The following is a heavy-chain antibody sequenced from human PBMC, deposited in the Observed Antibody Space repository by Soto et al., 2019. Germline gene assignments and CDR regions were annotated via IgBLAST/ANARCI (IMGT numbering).Heavy chain of an antibody. CDR1: GFTVSSNY. CDR3: ARVVHYDYIWGSYRYTYFLDY. J-gene: IGHJ4*02. Sequence: EVQLVESGGGLVQPGGSLRLSCAASGFTVSSNYMSWVRQAPGKGLEWVSVIYSGGSTYYADSVKGRFTISRDNSKNTLYLQMNSLRAEDTAVYYCARVVHYDYIWGSYRYTYFLDYWGQGTLVTVSS. D-gene: IGHD3-16*02. V-gene: IGHV3-66*01. CDR2: IYSGGST.